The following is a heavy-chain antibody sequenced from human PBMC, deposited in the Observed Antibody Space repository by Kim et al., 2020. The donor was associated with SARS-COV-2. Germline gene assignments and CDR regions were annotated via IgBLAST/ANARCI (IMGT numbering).Heavy chain of an antibody. V-gene: IGHV3-49*04. J-gene: IGHJ4*02. CDR2: IRSKAYGGTT. CDR1: GFTFGDYA. CDR3: TRDPAAGFYFDY. D-gene: IGHD6-13*01. Sequence: GGSLRLSCTASGFTFGDYAMSWVRQAPGKGLEWVGFIRSKAYGGTTEYAASVKGRFTISRDDSKSIAYLQMNSLKTEDTAVYYCTRDPAAGFYFDYWGQGTLVTVSS.